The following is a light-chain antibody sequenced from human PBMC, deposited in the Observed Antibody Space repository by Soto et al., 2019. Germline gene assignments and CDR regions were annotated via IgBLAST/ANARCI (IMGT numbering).Light chain of an antibody. CDR1: QSVSSYY. J-gene: IGKJ1*01. CDR2: GAS. CDR3: QLYDSSFTWT. Sequence: ESVLTQSPGTLSLSPGERATLSCRASQSVSSYYLAWYQQKPGQAPRLLIYGASSMATGIPDRFSGSGSGTAFTLTISTLEPEDFAVYYCQLYDSSFTWTFGQGTRVEIK. V-gene: IGKV3-20*01.